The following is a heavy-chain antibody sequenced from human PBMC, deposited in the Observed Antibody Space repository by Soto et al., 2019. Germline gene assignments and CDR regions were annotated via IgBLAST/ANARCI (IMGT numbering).Heavy chain of an antibody. J-gene: IGHJ6*02. CDR3: ARVRDRRGSSGWYPPYGMDV. CDR2: IGTAGDT. CDR1: GFTFSSYD. D-gene: IGHD6-19*01. Sequence: GGSLRLSCAASGFTFSSYDMHWVRQATGKGLEWVSAIGTAGDTYYPGSVKGRFTISRENAKNSLYLQMNSLRAEDTAVYYCARVRDRRGSSGWYPPYGMDVWGQGTTVTVSS. V-gene: IGHV3-13*01.